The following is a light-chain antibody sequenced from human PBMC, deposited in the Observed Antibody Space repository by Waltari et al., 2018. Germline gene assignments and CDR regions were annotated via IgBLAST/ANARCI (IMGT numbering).Light chain of an antibody. J-gene: IGKJ2*01. CDR3: QQYNIWPYT. Sequence: DIQMTQSPSTLSASVGDRVTIPCRASQSISNWLAWYQQKPGKAPKVLMYKSFTLQSGVPPRFSGSGSETEFSLTISSLQPNDFATYYCQQYNIWPYTFGQGTTLEI. CDR2: KSF. CDR1: QSISNW. V-gene: IGKV1-5*03.